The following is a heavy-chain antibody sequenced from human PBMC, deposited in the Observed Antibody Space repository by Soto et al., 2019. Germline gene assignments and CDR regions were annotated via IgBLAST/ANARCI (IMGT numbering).Heavy chain of an antibody. CDR1: GFTFSSYS. CDR3: ARDFPEYCTNGVCYSARFDY. V-gene: IGHV3-21*01. J-gene: IGHJ4*02. Sequence: LGGSLRLSCAASGFTFSSYSMNWVRQAPGKGLEWVSSISSSSSYIYYADSVKGRFTISRDNAKNSLYLQMNSLRAEDTAVYYCARDFPEYCTNGVCYSARFDYWGQGTLVTVSS. D-gene: IGHD2-8*01. CDR2: ISSSSSYI.